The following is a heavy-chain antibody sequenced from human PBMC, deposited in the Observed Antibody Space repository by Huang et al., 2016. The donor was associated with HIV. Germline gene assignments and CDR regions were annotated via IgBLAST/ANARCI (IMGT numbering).Heavy chain of an antibody. CDR3: ARFRGDY. D-gene: IGHD3-10*01. Sequence: QVQLVQSGAEVKKPGASVKVSCKASGYTFTSYAMHWVRQAAGQRLEWMGWINVGNGNTKYSQKFQGRVTITRDTSASTAYMELSSLRSEDTAVYYCARFRGDYWGQGTLVTVSS. CDR2: INVGNGNT. CDR1: GYTFTSYA. V-gene: IGHV1-3*01. J-gene: IGHJ4*02.